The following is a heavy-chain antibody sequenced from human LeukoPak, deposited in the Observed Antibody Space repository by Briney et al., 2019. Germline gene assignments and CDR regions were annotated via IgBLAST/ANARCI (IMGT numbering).Heavy chain of an antibody. Sequence: ASVQVSCQASGYTFTSYGISWVRQAPGQGLEWMGWISAYNGNTNYAQKLQGGVTMTTDTSTSTAYMELRSLRSDDTAVYYCARDSIVGATDEFDYWGQGTLVTVSS. CDR1: GYTFTSYG. V-gene: IGHV1-18*01. D-gene: IGHD1-26*01. CDR2: ISAYNGNT. J-gene: IGHJ4*02. CDR3: ARDSIVGATDEFDY.